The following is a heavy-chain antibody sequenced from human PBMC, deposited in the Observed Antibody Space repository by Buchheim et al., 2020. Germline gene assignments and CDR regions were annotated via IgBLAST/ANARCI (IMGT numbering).Heavy chain of an antibody. CDR2: ISASGTST. Sequence: EVQLLESGGGLVHPGGSLRLSCAASGFTFDNFAMSWVRQAPGKGLEWVSGISASGTSTYYADSVKGRFSLCREHSKKTLYMGMDSLRAEDSAVYYCAKDQMGNYYVGMDAWGQGTT. CDR1: GFTFDNFA. V-gene: IGHV3-23*01. J-gene: IGHJ6*02. CDR3: AKDQMGNYYVGMDA. D-gene: IGHD3-16*01.